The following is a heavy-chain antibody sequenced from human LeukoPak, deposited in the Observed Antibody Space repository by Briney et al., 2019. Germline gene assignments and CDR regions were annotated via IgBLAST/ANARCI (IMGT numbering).Heavy chain of an antibody. Sequence: PGGSLRLSCAASGFTFSSYAISWVRQAPGKGLEWVSAISGGGGSTYYADSVKGRFTISRDSSKNTVYLQMNSLRAEDTAEYYCAKDMGENGSYFLDYWGQGTLVTVSS. V-gene: IGHV3-23*01. CDR2: ISGGGGST. J-gene: IGHJ4*02. CDR3: AKDMGENGSYFLDY. CDR1: GFTFSSYA. D-gene: IGHD1-26*01.